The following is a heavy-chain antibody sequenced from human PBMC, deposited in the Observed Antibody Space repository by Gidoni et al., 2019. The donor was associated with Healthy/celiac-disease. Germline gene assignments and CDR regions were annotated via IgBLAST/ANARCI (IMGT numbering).Heavy chain of an antibody. Sequence: QVQLVQSGAEVKQPGSSVKVPCKASGGPFSSHAISWVRQAPGQGLEWMGGIIPIFGTANYAQKFQGRVTITADESTSTAYMELSSLRSEDTAVYYCARVVATRFSGREGWFDPWGQGTLVTVSS. J-gene: IGHJ5*02. CDR3: ARVVATRFSGREGWFDP. CDR2: IIPIFGTA. V-gene: IGHV1-69*01. CDR1: GGPFSSHA. D-gene: IGHD5-12*01.